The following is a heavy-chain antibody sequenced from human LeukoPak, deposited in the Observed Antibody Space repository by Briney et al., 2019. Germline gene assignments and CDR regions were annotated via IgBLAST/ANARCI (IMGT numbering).Heavy chain of an antibody. Sequence: GGSLRLSCAASGFTFSSYSMNWVRQAPGKGLEWASYISSSSSTIYYADSVKGRFTISRDNAKNSLYLQMNSLRAEDTAVYYCARDPLYCSCGSCYYYYYMDVWGKGTTVTVSS. V-gene: IGHV3-48*01. J-gene: IGHJ6*03. D-gene: IGHD2-15*01. CDR3: ARDPLYCSCGSCYYYYYMDV. CDR2: ISSSSSTI. CDR1: GFTFSSYS.